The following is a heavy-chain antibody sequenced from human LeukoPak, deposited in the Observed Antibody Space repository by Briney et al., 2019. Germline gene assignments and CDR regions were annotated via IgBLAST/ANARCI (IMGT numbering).Heavy chain of an antibody. CDR3: ARGTPAPPRYCSSTSCYYYYYGMDV. CDR1: GGTFSSYA. Sequence: SVKVSCKASGGTFSSYAISWVRQAPGQGLEWMGRIIPIFGTANYAQKFQGRVTITADESTSTAYMELSSLRSEDTAVYYCARGTPAPPRYCSSTSCYYYYYGMDVWGQGTTVTVSS. J-gene: IGHJ6*02. CDR2: IIPIFGTA. D-gene: IGHD2-2*01. V-gene: IGHV1-69*13.